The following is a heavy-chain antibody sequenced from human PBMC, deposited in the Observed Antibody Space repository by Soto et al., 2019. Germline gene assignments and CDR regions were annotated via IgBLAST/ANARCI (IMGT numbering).Heavy chain of an antibody. CDR1: GGSISSGDYY. CDR2: IYYSGST. CDR3: ARVQVDSSGYYPFDY. J-gene: IGHJ4*02. D-gene: IGHD3-22*01. Sequence: SETLSLTCTVSGGSISSGDYYWSWIRQPPGKGLEWIGYIYYSGSTYYNPSLKSRVTISVDTSKNQFSLKLSSVSAADTAVYYCARVQVDSSGYYPFDYWGQGTLVTVSS. V-gene: IGHV4-30-4*01.